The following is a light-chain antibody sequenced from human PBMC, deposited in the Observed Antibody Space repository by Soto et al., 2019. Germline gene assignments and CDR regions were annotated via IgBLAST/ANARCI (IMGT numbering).Light chain of an antibody. CDR3: SSYAGSNNLGV. CDR1: SSDVGGYNY. V-gene: IGLV2-8*01. J-gene: IGLJ1*01. Sequence: QSALTQPPSASGSPGQSVTISCTGTSSDVGGYNYVSWYQQHPGKAPKLMIYEVIKRPSGVPDRFSGSKSGNTASLTVSGLQAEDEAAYYCSSYAGSNNLGVFGTGTKVTVL. CDR2: EVI.